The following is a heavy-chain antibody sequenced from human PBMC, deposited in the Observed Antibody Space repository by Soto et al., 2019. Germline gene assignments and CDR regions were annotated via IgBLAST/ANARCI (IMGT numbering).Heavy chain of an antibody. CDR1: GYTFTSYG. Sequence: VASVKVSCKASGYTFTSYGISWVRQAPGQGLEWMGWISAYNGNTNYAQKLQGRVTMTTDTSTSTAYMELRSLRSDDTAVYYCARDKGGIAARPNGYYGMDVWGQGTTVTVSS. CDR3: ARDKGGIAARPNGYYGMDV. CDR2: ISAYNGNT. V-gene: IGHV1-18*01. J-gene: IGHJ6*02. D-gene: IGHD6-6*01.